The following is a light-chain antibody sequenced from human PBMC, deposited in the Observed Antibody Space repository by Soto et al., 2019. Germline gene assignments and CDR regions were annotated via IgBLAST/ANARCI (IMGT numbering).Light chain of an antibody. Sequence: EIVLTQSPGTLSLSPRERATLSCRASQSVSNAYLAWYQHKVGQSPRLLIYGASNRAPDIPDRFSGSGSGTDFTLTISRLEPEDFAVYCCQQYAASPRTFGQGTQVEVK. V-gene: IGKV3-20*01. CDR1: QSVSNAY. CDR2: GAS. CDR3: QQYAASPRT. J-gene: IGKJ1*01.